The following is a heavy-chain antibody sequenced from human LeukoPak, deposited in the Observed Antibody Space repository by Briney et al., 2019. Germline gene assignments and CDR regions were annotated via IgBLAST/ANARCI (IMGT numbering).Heavy chain of an antibody. J-gene: IGHJ6*02. CDR1: GFTVSSNY. CDR2: IYSGGST. Sequence: GGSLRLSCAASGFTVSSNYMSWVRQAPGKGLEWVSVIYSGGSTYYADSVKGRFTISRDNSKNTLYLQMNSLRAEDTAVYYCARDHYDSSGYPYGMDVWGQGTTVTVSS. CDR3: ARDHYDSSGYPYGMDV. V-gene: IGHV3-66*01. D-gene: IGHD3-22*01.